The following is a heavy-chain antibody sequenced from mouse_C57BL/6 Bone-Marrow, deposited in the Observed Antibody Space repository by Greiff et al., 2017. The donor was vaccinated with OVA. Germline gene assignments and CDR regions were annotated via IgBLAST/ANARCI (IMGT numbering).Heavy chain of an antibody. V-gene: IGHV1-69*01. CDR1: GYTFTSYW. D-gene: IGHD2-4*01. Sequence: VQLQQPGAELVMPGASVKLSCKASGYTFTSYWMHWVKQRPGQGLEWIGEIDPSASYTNYNQKFKGKSTLTVDKSSSTAYMQLSSLTSEDSAVYYCASYDYDGWFAYWGQGTLVTVSA. CDR3: ASYDYDGWFAY. CDR2: IDPSASYT. J-gene: IGHJ3*01.